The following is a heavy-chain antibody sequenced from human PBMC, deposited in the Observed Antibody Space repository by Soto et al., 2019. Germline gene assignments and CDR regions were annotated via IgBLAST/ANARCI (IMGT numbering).Heavy chain of an antibody. CDR2: ISGSGGST. CDR3: AKDRLKSLRYFDWSYGGGFDP. J-gene: IGHJ5*02. Sequence: GGSLRLSCAASGFTFSSYAMSWVRQAPGKGLEWVSAISGSGGSTYYADSVKGRFTISRDNSKNTLYLQMNSLRAEDTAVYYCAKDRLKSLRYFDWSYGGGFDPWGQGTLVTVSS. D-gene: IGHD3-9*01. V-gene: IGHV3-23*01. CDR1: GFTFSSYA.